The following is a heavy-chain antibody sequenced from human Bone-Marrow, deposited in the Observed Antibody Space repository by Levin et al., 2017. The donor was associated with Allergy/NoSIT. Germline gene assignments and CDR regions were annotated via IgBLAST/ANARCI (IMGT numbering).Heavy chain of an antibody. J-gene: IGHJ5*02. Sequence: TGGSLRLSCTTSGFNFWENWFHWVRQAPGKGLVWVSRISADGTDVKYGDSVKGRFTVSRDDAKNTLYLEMSSLGVEDTAMYYCASDSYSSATSWGQGALVTVSS. CDR3: ASDSYSSATS. V-gene: IGHV3-74*01. D-gene: IGHD3-10*01. CDR2: ISADGTDV. CDR1: GFNFWENW.